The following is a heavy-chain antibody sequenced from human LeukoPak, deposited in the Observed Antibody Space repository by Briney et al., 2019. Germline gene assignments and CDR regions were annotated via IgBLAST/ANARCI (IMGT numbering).Heavy chain of an antibody. V-gene: IGHV3-48*01. CDR2: ISGGSSTM. Sequence: GGFLRLSCAASGFTFSDYSMNWVRQAPGKGLEWVSYISGGSSTMYYADSVKGRFTISRDNAKNSLYLQMNSLRAEDTAVYYCARDRGQTGYYWSYYYYMDVWGIGTTVIVSS. CDR1: GFTFSDYS. CDR3: ARDRGQTGYYWSYYYYMDV. J-gene: IGHJ6*03. D-gene: IGHD3-9*01.